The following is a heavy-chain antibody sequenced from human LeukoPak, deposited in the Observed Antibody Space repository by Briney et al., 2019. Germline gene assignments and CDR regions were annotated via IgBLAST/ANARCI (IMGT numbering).Heavy chain of an antibody. Sequence: GGSLRLSCAASGFTFSSYDMHWVRQVTGKGLEWVSAIGTAGDTYYPGSVKGRFTISRDNSKNTLYLQMDSLGAGDTAVYYCAKGTLYSGINYFDYWGQGTLITVSS. CDR1: GFTFSSYD. V-gene: IGHV3-13*01. J-gene: IGHJ4*02. D-gene: IGHD6-13*01. CDR2: IGTAGDT. CDR3: AKGTLYSGINYFDY.